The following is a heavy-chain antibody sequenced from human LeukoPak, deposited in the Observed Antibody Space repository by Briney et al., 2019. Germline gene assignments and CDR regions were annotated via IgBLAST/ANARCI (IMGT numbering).Heavy chain of an antibody. CDR3: AKGEGYSYGLQDY. Sequence: PGGSLRLSCAASGFTFSSYAMRWVRQAPGKGLEWVSGISGSGGSTHYADSVKGRFTISRDNSKNTLYLQMNSLRAEVTAVYYCAKGEGYSYGLQDYWGQGTLVTVSS. CDR1: GFTFSSYA. V-gene: IGHV3-23*01. J-gene: IGHJ4*02. CDR2: ISGSGGST. D-gene: IGHD5-18*01.